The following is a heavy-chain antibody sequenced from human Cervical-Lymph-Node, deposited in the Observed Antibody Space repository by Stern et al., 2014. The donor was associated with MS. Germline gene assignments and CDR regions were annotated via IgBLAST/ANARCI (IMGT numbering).Heavy chain of an antibody. CDR2: IVPISWRA. CDR3: AREHHGGNFAS. CDR1: GATFSTNA. D-gene: IGHD4-23*01. V-gene: IGHV1-69*12. J-gene: IGHJ5*02. Sequence: QVQLVQSGAEVRKPGSSVKVSCKASGATFSTNAISWLRQAPGQGPEWMRAIVPISWRANYVQKLRGRLTIPADESASTAYMELRSLRSEDTAVYYCAREHHGGNFASWGQGTLVTVSS.